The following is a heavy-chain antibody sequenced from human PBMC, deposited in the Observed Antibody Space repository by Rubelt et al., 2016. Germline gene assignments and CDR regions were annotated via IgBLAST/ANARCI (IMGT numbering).Heavy chain of an antibody. J-gene: IGHJ5*02. Sequence: QVQLVQSGAEVKKPGASVKVSCKASGYTFTSYGISWVRQAPGQGLEWMGWISAYDGNTYYAQKAQGRVSRTTDTATGTADMELRSLRSDDTAMYFCARGYCSSANCLFNWFDPWGQGTLVTVSS. D-gene: IGHD2-2*01. CDR1: GYTFTSYG. CDR3: ARGYCSSANCLFNWFDP. CDR2: ISAYDGNT. V-gene: IGHV1-18*01.